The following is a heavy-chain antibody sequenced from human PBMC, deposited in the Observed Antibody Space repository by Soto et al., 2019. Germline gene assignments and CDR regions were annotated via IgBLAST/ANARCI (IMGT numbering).Heavy chain of an antibody. J-gene: IGHJ6*02. CDR1: GYTNTRYY. CDR3: ARALMLLTQAGAMYV. V-gene: IGHV1-46*01. D-gene: IGHD3-10*02. CDR2: INPSGSST. Sequence: PVKLYCKASGYTNTRYYIHWVRKATGQGLEWMGLINPSGSSTSYGQKFQGRVTMTRDTSTSTVYMEMSSLRSEDTAVYFCARALMLLTQAGAMYVWGQGTTVTVSS.